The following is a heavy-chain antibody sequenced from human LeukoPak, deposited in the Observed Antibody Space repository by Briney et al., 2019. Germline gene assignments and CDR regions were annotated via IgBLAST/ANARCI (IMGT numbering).Heavy chain of an antibody. CDR1: GFTFSSYG. D-gene: IGHD3-10*02. CDR2: ISGSGHRT. Sequence: PGGSLRLSCAASGFTFSSYGVSWVRQAPGKGLEWVSGISGSGHRTYYADSVKGRFTISRDNSKNTLYLQMNSLRAEGTAVYYCAKDQSYYYVVYFDYWGQGTLVTVSS. CDR3: AKDQSYYYVVYFDY. V-gene: IGHV3-23*01. J-gene: IGHJ4*02.